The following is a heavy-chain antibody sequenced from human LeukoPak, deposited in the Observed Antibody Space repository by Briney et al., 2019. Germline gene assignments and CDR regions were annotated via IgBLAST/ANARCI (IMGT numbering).Heavy chain of an antibody. Sequence: GGSLRLSCAASGFTFSSYSMNWVRQAPGKGLEWVSSISSSSSYIYYADSVKGRFTISRDNAKNSLYLQMNSLRAEDTAVYYCARVGVPPYYYYGMDVWGQGTTVTVSS. V-gene: IGHV3-21*01. CDR2: ISSSSSYI. J-gene: IGHJ6*02. CDR1: GFTFSSYS. CDR3: ARVGVPPYYYYGMDV. D-gene: IGHD3-10*01.